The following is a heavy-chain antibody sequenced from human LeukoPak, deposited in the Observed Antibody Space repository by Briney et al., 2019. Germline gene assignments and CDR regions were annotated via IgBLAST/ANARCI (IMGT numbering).Heavy chain of an antibody. V-gene: IGHV4-34*01. J-gene: IGHJ4*02. CDR1: VRSFSGYY. Sequence: SETLSLTCAVYVRSFSGYYGSCVRQPPGKGLEWIGEINHSGSTNYNPSLKSRVTISVDTTKNQFSLKLSPVTAPGAAVYYCAYCAEGRVGATLDYWGQGTLVTVSS. CDR2: INHSGST. CDR3: AYCAEGRVGATLDY. D-gene: IGHD1-26*01.